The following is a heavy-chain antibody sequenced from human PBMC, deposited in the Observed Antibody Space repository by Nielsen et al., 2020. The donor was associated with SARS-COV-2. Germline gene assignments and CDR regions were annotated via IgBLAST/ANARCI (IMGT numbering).Heavy chain of an antibody. Sequence: GESLKISCAASGFTVSSNYMSWVRQAPGKGLEWVSVIYSGGSTYYADSVKGRFTISRDNSKNTLYLQMNSLRAEDTATYYCARVSGYYWPQDYWGQGTLVTVSS. CDR1: GFTVSSNY. CDR2: IYSGGST. D-gene: IGHD5-12*01. J-gene: IGHJ4*02. V-gene: IGHV3-66*01. CDR3: ARVSGYYWPQDY.